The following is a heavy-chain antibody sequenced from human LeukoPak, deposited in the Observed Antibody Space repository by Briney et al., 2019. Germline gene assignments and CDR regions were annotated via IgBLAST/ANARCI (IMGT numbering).Heavy chain of an antibody. CDR3: AKDQQTSYCSGGSCYTSFDY. CDR2: ISGSGGST. J-gene: IGHJ4*02. V-gene: IGHV3-23*01. D-gene: IGHD2-15*01. Sequence: GGSLRLSCAASGFTFSSYAMSWVRQAPGKGLEWVSAISGSGGSTYYADSVKGRFTISRDNSKNTLYLQMNSLRAEDTAVYYCAKDQQTSYCSGGSCYTSFDYWGRGTLVTVSS. CDR1: GFTFSSYA.